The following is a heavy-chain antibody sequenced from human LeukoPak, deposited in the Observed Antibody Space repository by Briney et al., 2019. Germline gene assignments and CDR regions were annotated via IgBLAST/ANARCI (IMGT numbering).Heavy chain of an antibody. Sequence: GGSLRLSCAASGFTFSSYGMHWVRQAPGKGLEWVAVISYDGSNKYYADSVKGRFTISRDNSKNTLYLQMNSLRAEDTAVYYCAKGSGNWNYVVDYYYYYMDVWGKGTTVTVSS. CDR1: GFTFSSYG. D-gene: IGHD1-7*01. V-gene: IGHV3-30*18. J-gene: IGHJ6*03. CDR3: AKGSGNWNYVVDYYYYYMDV. CDR2: ISYDGSNK.